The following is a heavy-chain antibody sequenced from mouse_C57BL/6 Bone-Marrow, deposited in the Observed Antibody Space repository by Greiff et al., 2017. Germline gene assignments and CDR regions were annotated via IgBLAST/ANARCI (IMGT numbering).Heavy chain of an antibody. Sequence: VQLQQPGAELVRPGASVKLSCTASGFNIKDYYMHWVKQRPEQGLEWIGRIDPEDGDTEYAPKFQGKATMTADTSSHTACLQLSSLTSEDTAVYYCTTPLRRGDYWGQGTTLTVSS. CDR3: TTPLRRGDY. D-gene: IGHD1-2*01. CDR2: IDPEDGDT. V-gene: IGHV14-1*01. J-gene: IGHJ2*01. CDR1: GFNIKDYY.